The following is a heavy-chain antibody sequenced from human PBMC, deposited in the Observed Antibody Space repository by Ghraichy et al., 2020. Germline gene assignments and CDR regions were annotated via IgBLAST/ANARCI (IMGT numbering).Heavy chain of an antibody. CDR2: IWYDGSNK. CDR3: ARDRSMDV. J-gene: IGHJ6*02. V-gene: IGHV3-33*01. Sequence: WVTVIWYDGSNKYYADSVKGRFTISRDNSKNTLYLQMNSLRAEDTAVYYCARDRSMDVWVQGT.